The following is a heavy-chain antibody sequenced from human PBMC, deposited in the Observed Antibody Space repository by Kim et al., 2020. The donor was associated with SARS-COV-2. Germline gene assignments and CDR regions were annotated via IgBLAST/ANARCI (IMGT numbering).Heavy chain of an antibody. V-gene: IGHV4-59*08. CDR2: INHSGDT. D-gene: IGHD1-26*01. J-gene: IGHJ6*04. CDR3: ARVMGPLDLRAYMDV. Sequence: SETLSLTCTVSGGSVSSHYWTWIRQPPGKGLEWIGYINHSGDTKFNPSLKSRVTISMDTSKNQFSLSLSSVTAADTAVYHCARVMGPLDLRAYMDVWGKG. CDR1: GGSVSSHY.